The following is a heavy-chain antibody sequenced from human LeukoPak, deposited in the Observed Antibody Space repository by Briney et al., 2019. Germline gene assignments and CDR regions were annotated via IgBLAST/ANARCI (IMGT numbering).Heavy chain of an antibody. V-gene: IGHV4-59*01. J-gene: IGHJ4*02. CDR1: GGSISDDS. CDR2: IFDIGSI. D-gene: IGHD5-12*01. Sequence: SETLSLTCTVSGGSISDDSWTWIRQPPGKGLDWIGSIFDIGSITYNPSLRNRLTISVETSKNQISLKLSSVTAADTAVYFCARAASGDRYSGYAKDRYYFDRWGQGTLVTVSS. CDR3: ARAASGDRYSGYAKDRYYFDR.